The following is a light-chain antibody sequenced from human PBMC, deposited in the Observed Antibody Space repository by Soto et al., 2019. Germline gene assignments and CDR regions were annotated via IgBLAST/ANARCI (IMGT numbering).Light chain of an antibody. CDR3: QQSYSNPRT. V-gene: IGKV1-39*01. J-gene: IGKJ1*01. Sequence: DIQMTQSPSSLSASVGDRVTITCRASQSISSYLYWYQQQPGKAPKLLIYGASSLHSGVPSRFGGSGSGTDFTLTISSLQPEDFATYFCQQSYSNPRTFGQGTKVDIK. CDR2: GAS. CDR1: QSISSY.